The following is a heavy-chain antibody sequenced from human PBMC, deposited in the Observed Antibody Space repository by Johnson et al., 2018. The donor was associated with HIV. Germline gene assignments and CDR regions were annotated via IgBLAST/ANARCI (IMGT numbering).Heavy chain of an antibody. CDR3: AKDGRVGATLMSTGDDAFDI. V-gene: IGHV3-23*04. CDR1: GFTFSSYA. CDR2: ISGSGGST. D-gene: IGHD1-26*01. Sequence: VQLVESGGGLVQPGGSLRLSCAASGFTFSSYAMSWVRQAPGKGLEWVSAISGSGGSTYYADSVKGRFTISRDNSKNTRYLQMNSLRAEDTAVYYCAKDGRVGATLMSTGDDAFDIWGQGTMVTVSS. J-gene: IGHJ3*02.